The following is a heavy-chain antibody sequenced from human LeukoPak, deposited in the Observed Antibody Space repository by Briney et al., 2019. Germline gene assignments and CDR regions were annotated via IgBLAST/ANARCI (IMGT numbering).Heavy chain of an antibody. J-gene: IGHJ4*02. CDR1: GFTFSGYG. D-gene: IGHD3-10*01. CDR2: ISYDGSNK. V-gene: IGHV3-30*18. CDR3: AKVKYGSGSYYYTDYFDY. Sequence: GGSLRLSCAASGFTFSGYGMHWVRQAPGKGLEWVAVISYDGSNKYYADSVKGRFTISRDNSKNTLYLQMNSLRAEDTAVYYCAKVKYGSGSYYYTDYFDYWGQGTLVTVSS.